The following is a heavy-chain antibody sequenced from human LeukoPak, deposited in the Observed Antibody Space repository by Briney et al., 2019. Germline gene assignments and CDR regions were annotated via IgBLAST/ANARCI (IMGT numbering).Heavy chain of an antibody. CDR2: IIPILGIA. CDR3: ARDSRPISYYDSSGYSHYHPGIYAY. Sequence: ASVKVSCKASGGTFSSYAISWVRQAPGQGLEWMGRIIPILGIANYAQKFQGRVTITADKSTSTAYMELSSLRSEDTAVYYCARDSRPISYYDSSGYSHYHPGIYAYWGQGTLVTVSS. D-gene: IGHD3-22*01. CDR1: GGTFSSYA. J-gene: IGHJ4*02. V-gene: IGHV1-69*04.